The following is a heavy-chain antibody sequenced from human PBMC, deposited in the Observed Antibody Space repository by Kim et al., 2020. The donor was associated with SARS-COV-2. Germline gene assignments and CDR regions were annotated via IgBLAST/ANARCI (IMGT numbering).Heavy chain of an antibody. V-gene: IGHV3-43*02. CDR2: ISADGSYT. CDR3: ARDLGKGSSWYSGRRTPYKSDYDGMDV. CDR1: GFSVEDYA. J-gene: IGHJ6*02. D-gene: IGHD1-26*01. Sequence: GGSLRLSCVASGFSVEDYAMHWVRQAPGKGLEWFSLISADGSYTNYAGSVKGRFTISRDNSKNSLALQMNSLGSEDTALYYCARDLGKGSSWYSGRRTPYKSDYDGMDVWGQGTTVTVS.